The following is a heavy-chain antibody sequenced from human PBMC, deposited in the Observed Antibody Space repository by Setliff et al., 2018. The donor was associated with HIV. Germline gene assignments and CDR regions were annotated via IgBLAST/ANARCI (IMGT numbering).Heavy chain of an antibody. D-gene: IGHD3-3*01. CDR1: GGTFSSYA. CDR3: ARDPGEGGGGCLAWTIGYYYYMPV. CDR2: IISIFGTA. J-gene: IGHJ6*03. V-gene: IGHV1-69*06. Sequence: SVKVSCKASGGTFSSYAISWVRQAPGQGLEWMGRIISIFGTANYAQKFQGRVTITADKSTSTAYMELSSLRSDDTAVYYCARDPGEGGGGCLAWTIGYYYYMPVCGQGTTVTVSS.